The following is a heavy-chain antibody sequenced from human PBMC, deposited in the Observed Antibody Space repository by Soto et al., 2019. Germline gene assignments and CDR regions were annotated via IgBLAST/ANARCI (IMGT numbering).Heavy chain of an antibody. Sequence: SETLSLTCAVSSGSISSSNWWSWVRQPPGKGLEWIGEIYHSGSTNYNPSLKSRVTISVDKSKNQFSLKLSSVTAADTAVYYCARTREDLWSGYLFDYWGQGTLVTVSS. V-gene: IGHV4-4*02. D-gene: IGHD3-3*01. J-gene: IGHJ4*02. CDR2: IYHSGST. CDR1: SGSISSSNW. CDR3: ARTREDLWSGYLFDY.